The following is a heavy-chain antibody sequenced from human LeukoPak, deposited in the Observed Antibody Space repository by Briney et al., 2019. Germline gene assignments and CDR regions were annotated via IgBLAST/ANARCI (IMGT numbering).Heavy chain of an antibody. V-gene: IGHV4-39*01. Sequence: SETLSLTCTVSGGSISSYYWGWIRQPPGKGLEWIGSIYYSGSTYYNPSLKSRVTISVDTSKNQFSLKLSSVTAADTAVYYCAISYGGNDYYFDYWGQGTTATVSS. CDR3: AISYGGNDYYFDY. J-gene: IGHJ4*03. CDR1: GGSISSYY. CDR2: IYYSGST. D-gene: IGHD4-23*01.